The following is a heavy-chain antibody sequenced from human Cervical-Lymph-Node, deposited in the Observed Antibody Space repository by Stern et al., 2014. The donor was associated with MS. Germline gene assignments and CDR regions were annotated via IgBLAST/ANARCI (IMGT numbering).Heavy chain of an antibody. J-gene: IGHJ6*02. CDR2: IIPVFGTP. V-gene: IGHV1-69*01. CDR1: GDTSNTDA. D-gene: IGHD1-14*01. Sequence: QVQMVQSGAEVQKPGSSVRVSCKASGDTSNTDAVHWVRQAPGQALEWMGGIIPVFGTPVYAQRFKGRVSIAAEESASTNYMELSSLTSDDTAVYYCARGASSAAWYKHGVDVGGQGTTVTVSS. CDR3: ARGASSAAWYKHGVDV.